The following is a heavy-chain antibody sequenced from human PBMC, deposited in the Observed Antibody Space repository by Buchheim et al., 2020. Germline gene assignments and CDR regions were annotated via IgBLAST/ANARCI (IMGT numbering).Heavy chain of an antibody. J-gene: IGHJ4*02. D-gene: IGHD2-15*01. CDR2: IYHTGST. CDR1: GDSISSYY. V-gene: IGHV4-59*01. CDR3: ARDRGYCSGGSCSFEIDY. Sequence: QVQLQESGPRLVKPSETLSLTCTVSGDSISSYYWSWIRQPPGKGLEWIGYIYHTGSTNYNPSLKLRVTMSVDTSKNQFSLKLSSVTAADTAVYYCARDRGYCSGGSCSFEIDYWGQGAL.